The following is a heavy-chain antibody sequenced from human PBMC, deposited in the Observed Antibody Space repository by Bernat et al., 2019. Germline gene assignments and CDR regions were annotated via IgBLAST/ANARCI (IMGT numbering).Heavy chain of an antibody. CDR1: GGSISSYY. CDR3: ARVSVRGQAAADY. J-gene: IGHJ4*02. CDR2: IYYSGST. Sequence: QVQLQESGPGLVKPSETLSLTCTVSGGSISSYYWSWIRQPPGKGLEWIGYIYYSGSTNYNPSLKSRVTISVDTSKNQFSLKLSSVTAADTAVYYCARVSVRGQAAADYWGQGTLVTVSS. D-gene: IGHD3-10*02. V-gene: IGHV4-59*01.